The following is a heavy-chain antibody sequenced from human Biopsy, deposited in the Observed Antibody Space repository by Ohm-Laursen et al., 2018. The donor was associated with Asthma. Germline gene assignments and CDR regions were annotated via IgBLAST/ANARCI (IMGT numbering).Heavy chain of an antibody. CDR2: IHYSGST. J-gene: IGHJ4*02. CDR1: GVSIRSYY. V-gene: IGHV4-59*01. Sequence: GTLSLTCTVSGVSIRSYYWTRIRQPPGKGLEWIGNIHYSGSTYSNPFPKSRVTISVDTSKTQIPLRLSSVIAADTAVYYCEGFCSGGNCPDHWCQGTLVTVSS. CDR3: EGFCSGGNCPDH. D-gene: IGHD2-15*01.